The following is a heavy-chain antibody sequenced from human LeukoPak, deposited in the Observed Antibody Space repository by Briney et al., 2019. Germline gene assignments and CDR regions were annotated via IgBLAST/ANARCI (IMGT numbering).Heavy chain of an antibody. V-gene: IGHV3-23*01. CDR1: GFTFSSYA. CDR3: AKVPPSPGWWYFDL. J-gene: IGHJ2*01. CDR2: ITGRGAST. Sequence: GGSLRLSCSASGFTFSSYAMSWVRQAPGKGLEWVSAITGRGASTYYADSVKGRFTISRDNSKNTLYLQMNSLRAEDTAVYYCAKVPPSPGWWYFDLWGRGTLVTVSS.